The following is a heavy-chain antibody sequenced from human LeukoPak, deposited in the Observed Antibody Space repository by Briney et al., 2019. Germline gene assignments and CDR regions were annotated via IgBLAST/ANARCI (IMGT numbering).Heavy chain of an antibody. CDR3: AKLGYSGYDYWFDP. D-gene: IGHD5-12*01. V-gene: IGHV3-30*18. CDR2: ISYDGSNK. J-gene: IGHJ5*02. Sequence: GGSLRLSCSASGFTFSNYGMHWVRQGPGKGLEWVAVISYDGSNKYYADSVKGRFTISRDNFKNTLYLQMNSLRAEDTAVYYCAKLGYSGYDYWFDPWGQGTLVTVSS. CDR1: GFTFSNYG.